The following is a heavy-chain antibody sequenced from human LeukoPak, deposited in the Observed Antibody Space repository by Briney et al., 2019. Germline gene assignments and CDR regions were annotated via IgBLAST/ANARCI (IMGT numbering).Heavy chain of an antibody. CDR3: ARTIVVVPAAIGLGAFDI. CDR2: INWNGGST. CDR1: GFTFDDYG. V-gene: IGHV3-20*04. Sequence: PGGSLRLSCAASGFTFDDYGMSWVRRAPGKGLEWVSGINWNGGSTGYADSVKGRLTISRDNAKNSLYLQMNSLRAEDTALYYCARTIVVVPAAIGLGAFDIWGQGTMVTVSS. J-gene: IGHJ3*02. D-gene: IGHD2-2*01.